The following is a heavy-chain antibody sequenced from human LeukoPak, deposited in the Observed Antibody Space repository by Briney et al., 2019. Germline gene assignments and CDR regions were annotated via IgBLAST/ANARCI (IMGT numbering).Heavy chain of an antibody. CDR1: GFTFGKYA. CDR2: ITSGGIT. V-gene: IGHV3-23*01. J-gene: IGHJ6*02. D-gene: IGHD6-13*01. CDR3: ARDQLSSTYFYYYGMDV. Sequence: GGSLRLSCEASGFTFGKYAMNWVRQAPGKGLEWVSAITSGGITYYAGSVKGRFTVSSDDSKNKLYVQMSSLRAEDTAVYYCARDQLSSTYFYYYGMDVWGQGTTVTVSS.